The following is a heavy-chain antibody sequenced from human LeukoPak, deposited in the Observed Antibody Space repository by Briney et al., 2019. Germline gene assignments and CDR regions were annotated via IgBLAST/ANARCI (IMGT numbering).Heavy chain of an antibody. Sequence: ASVKVSCKASGYTFTGYYMHWVRQAPGQGLEWMAWINPNSGGTYYAQNFHDRITMTRDTSISTAYMEPSRLRSDDTAIYYCARANALYCSSTSCLFDYWGQGTLVTVSS. D-gene: IGHD2-2*01. CDR1: GYTFTGYY. J-gene: IGHJ4*02. V-gene: IGHV1-2*02. CDR2: INPNSGGT. CDR3: ARANALYCSSTSCLFDY.